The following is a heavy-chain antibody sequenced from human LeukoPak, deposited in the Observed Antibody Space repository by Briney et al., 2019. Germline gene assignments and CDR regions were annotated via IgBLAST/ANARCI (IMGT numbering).Heavy chain of an antibody. J-gene: IGHJ4*02. CDR3: ARDLLSTAGYFDY. CDR1: GGSISSYY. V-gene: IGHV4-59*01. CDR2: IHYSGST. D-gene: IGHD6-19*01. Sequence: PSETLSLTCTVSGGSISSYYWSWIRQPPGKGLEWIGYIHYSGSTNYNPSLKSRVTISVDTSKNQFSLNLSSVTAADTAVYYCARDLLSTAGYFDYWGQGTLVTVSS.